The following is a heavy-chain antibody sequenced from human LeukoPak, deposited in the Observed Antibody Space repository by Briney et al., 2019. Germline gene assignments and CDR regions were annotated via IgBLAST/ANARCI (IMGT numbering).Heavy chain of an antibody. Sequence: PGGSLRLSCAASGFTFSRYGMNWVRQAPGKGLEWVSSITSSSTYIYYADSVKGRFTISRDNAKNSLYLQMNSLRDEDTAVYYCARDPYSGSYGDYYYYYMDVWGKGTTVTISS. J-gene: IGHJ6*03. CDR1: GFTFSRYG. CDR3: ARDPYSGSYGDYYYYYMDV. V-gene: IGHV3-21*01. D-gene: IGHD1-26*01. CDR2: ITSSSTYI.